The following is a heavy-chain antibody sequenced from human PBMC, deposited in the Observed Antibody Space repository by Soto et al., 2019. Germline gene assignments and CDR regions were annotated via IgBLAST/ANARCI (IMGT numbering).Heavy chain of an antibody. CDR1: GGSISSAGYY. CDR2: IHYSGST. Sequence: QVQLQESGPGLVKPSQTLSLTCTVSGGSISSAGYYWSWIRQHRGKGLEWIGYIHYSGSTYYNPSLTIRVTISVDTSKNQFSLKLSSVTAADTAVYYFARGEIHWGQGTLVTVSS. V-gene: IGHV4-31*03. CDR3: ARGEIH. D-gene: IGHD1-26*01. J-gene: IGHJ4*02.